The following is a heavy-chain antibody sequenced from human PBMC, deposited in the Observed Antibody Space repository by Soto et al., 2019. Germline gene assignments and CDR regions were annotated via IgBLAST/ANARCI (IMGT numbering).Heavy chain of an antibody. CDR3: ARIGNPDASLYFDY. D-gene: IGHD2-2*01. Sequence: QVQLQESGPGLVKPSQTLSLTCTVSGGSISICVYYWNWIRQHPGKGLEWIGYTYHTGSTYYNPSLESRVTISVDPSKNQFSLKLSSVTAADTAVYYCARIGNPDASLYFDYWGQGTLVTVSS. CDR1: GGSISICVYY. J-gene: IGHJ4*02. CDR2: TYHTGST. V-gene: IGHV4-31*03.